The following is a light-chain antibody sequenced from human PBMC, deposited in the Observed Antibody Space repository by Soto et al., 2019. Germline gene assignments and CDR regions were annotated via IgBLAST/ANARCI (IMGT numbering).Light chain of an antibody. J-gene: IGLJ3*02. CDR1: SSNNGAGYD. CDR3: QSYDSSLSGWV. Sequence: QSVRTQPPSVSGAPGQRVTMSCTGSSSNNGAGYDVHWYQQLPGTAPKLLIYGNSNRPSGVPDRFSGSKSGTSASLAITGLQAEDEADYYCQSYDSSLSGWVFGGGTKLTVL. CDR2: GNS. V-gene: IGLV1-40*01.